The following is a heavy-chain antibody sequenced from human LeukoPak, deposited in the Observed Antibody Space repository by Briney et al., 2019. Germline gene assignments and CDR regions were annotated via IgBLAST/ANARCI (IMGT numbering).Heavy chain of an antibody. CDR3: ARNSDGEAVLFDY. V-gene: IGHV3-30*04. CDR2: ISYDGSNK. CDR1: GFTFSSYA. J-gene: IGHJ4*02. D-gene: IGHD2-21*01. Sequence: GGSLRLSCAASGFTFSSYAMHWDRQAPGKGLEWVAVISYDGSNKYYADSVKGRFTISRDNSKNTLYLQMNSLRAEDTAVYYCARNSDGEAVLFDYWGQGTLVTVSS.